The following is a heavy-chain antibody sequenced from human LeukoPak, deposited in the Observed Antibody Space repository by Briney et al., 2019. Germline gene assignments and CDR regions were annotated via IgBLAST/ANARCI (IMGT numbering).Heavy chain of an antibody. Sequence: SETLSLTCTVSGGSISSSSYYWGWIRQPPGKGLEWIGSIYYSGSTYYNPSLKSRVTISVDTSKNQFSLKLSSVTAADTAVYYCARHTSREYYFDYWGQETLVTVSS. V-gene: IGHV4-39*01. D-gene: IGHD3-10*01. CDR1: GGSISSSSYY. CDR3: ARHTSREYYFDY. CDR2: IYYSGST. J-gene: IGHJ4*02.